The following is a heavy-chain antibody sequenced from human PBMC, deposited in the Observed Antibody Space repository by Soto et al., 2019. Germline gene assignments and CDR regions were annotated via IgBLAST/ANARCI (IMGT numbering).Heavy chain of an antibody. J-gene: IGHJ6*03. CDR3: ARGATGRYYYYYMDV. Sequence: PSETLSLTCAVNGGSFRGYYWSWIRQPPGKGLEWIGEINHSGITNYNPSLESRVTISVDTSKNQFSLKLISVTAADTALYYCARGATGRYYYYYMDVWGKGTTVTVSS. V-gene: IGHV4-34*01. CDR2: INHSGIT. CDR1: GGSFRGYY. D-gene: IGHD3-10*01.